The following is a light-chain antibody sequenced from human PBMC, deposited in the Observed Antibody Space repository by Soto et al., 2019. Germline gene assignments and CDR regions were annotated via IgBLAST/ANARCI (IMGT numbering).Light chain of an antibody. CDR1: QSVSSY. Sequence: EIVLTQSPATLSLSPGERATLSCRASQSVSSYLAWYQQKPGQAPRLLIYDASNRATGIPARFSGIGSGTDFTLTISSLEPEDFAVYYCQQRSNWPPDFGQGTRLEIK. CDR3: QQRSNWPPD. V-gene: IGKV3-11*01. CDR2: DAS. J-gene: IGKJ5*01.